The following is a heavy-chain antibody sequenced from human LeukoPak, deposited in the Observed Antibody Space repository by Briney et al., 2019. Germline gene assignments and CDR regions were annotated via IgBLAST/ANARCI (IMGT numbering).Heavy chain of an antibody. D-gene: IGHD5-18*01. V-gene: IGHV1-8*01. CDR3: ARDVDTAMVSGWFDP. J-gene: IGHJ5*02. Sequence: ASVKVSCKASGYTFTSYDINWVRQATGQGLEWMGWMNPNSGNTGYAQKFQGRVTMTRDTSISTAYMELSRLRSDDTAVYYCARDVDTAMVSGWFDPWGQGTLVTVSS. CDR2: MNPNSGNT. CDR1: GYTFTSYD.